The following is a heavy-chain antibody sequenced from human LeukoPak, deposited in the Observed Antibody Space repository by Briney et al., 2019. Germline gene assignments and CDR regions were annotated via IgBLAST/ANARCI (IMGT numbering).Heavy chain of an antibody. V-gene: IGHV4-61*02. CDR2: IYTSGSTSGST. CDR1: GGSISSNNYY. J-gene: IGHJ3*02. Sequence: PSETLSLTCTVSGGSISSNNYYWNWIRQPAGKGLEWIGRIYTSGSTSGSTNYNPSLKSRVTISVDTSKNQFSLKLSSVTAADTAVYYCARDRQTRIAVADDAFDIWGQGTMVTVSS. CDR3: ARDRQTRIAVADDAFDI. D-gene: IGHD6-19*01.